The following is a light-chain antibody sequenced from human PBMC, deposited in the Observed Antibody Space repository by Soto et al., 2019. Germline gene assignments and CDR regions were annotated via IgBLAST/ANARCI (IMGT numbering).Light chain of an antibody. CDR1: QSLLHNIGYNY. CDR3: MQTLQTWT. J-gene: IGKJ1*01. Sequence: DIVMTQSPLSLPVTPGEPASISCRSSQSLLHNIGYNYLDWYLQKPGQSPQLLIYLGSNRASWVPDRFSGSGSGTDFTLKISRVEAEDVGFYYCMQTLQTWTFGQGTKV. V-gene: IGKV2-28*01. CDR2: LGS.